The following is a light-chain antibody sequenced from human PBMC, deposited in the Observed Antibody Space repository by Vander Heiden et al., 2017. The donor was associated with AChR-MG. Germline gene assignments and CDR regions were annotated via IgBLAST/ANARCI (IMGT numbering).Light chain of an antibody. V-gene: IGLV6-57*02. CDR3: QSYDSSNLWV. CDR2: GDN. Sequence: NFMLTQPHSVSESPGKTVTISCTGSSGSIASNYVQWYQQRPGTAPTPVIYGDNQRPSGVPDRFSGSIDSSSNSASLTISGLKTEDEDDYYCQSYDSSNLWVFGGGTKLTVL. J-gene: IGLJ3*02. CDR1: SGSIASNY.